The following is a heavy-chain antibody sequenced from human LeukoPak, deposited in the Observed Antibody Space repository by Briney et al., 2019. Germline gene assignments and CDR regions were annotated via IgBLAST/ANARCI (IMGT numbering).Heavy chain of an antibody. CDR1: GFTVSSNY. CDR3: ALYCSGGSCYGGFDY. D-gene: IGHD2-15*01. V-gene: IGHV3-66*01. CDR2: IYSGGST. Sequence: PGGSLRLSCAASGFTVSSNYMSWVRQAPGKGLEWVSVIYSGGSTYYADSVKGRFTISRDNSKNTLYLQMNSLRAEDTAVYYCALYCSGGSCYGGFDYWGQGTLVTVSS. J-gene: IGHJ4*02.